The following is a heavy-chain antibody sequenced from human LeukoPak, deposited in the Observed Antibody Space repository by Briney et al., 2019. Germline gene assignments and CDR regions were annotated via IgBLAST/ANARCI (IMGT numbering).Heavy chain of an antibody. CDR3: ARGESAYSSGLAYYFDY. CDR1: GFTVSSNY. CDR2: IYSGGST. J-gene: IGHJ4*02. D-gene: IGHD3-22*01. Sequence: GGSLRLSCAASGFTVSSNYMSWVRQAPGKGLEWVSVIYSGGSTYYADSVKGRFTISRDNSKNTLYLQMNRLRAEDTAVYYCARGESAYSSGLAYYFDYWGQGTLVTVSS. V-gene: IGHV3-53*01.